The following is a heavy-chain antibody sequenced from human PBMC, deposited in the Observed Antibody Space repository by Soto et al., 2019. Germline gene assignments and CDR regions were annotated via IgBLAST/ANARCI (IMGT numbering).Heavy chain of an antibody. CDR2: ISYDGSNK. CDR1: GFTFSSYG. V-gene: IGHV3-30*18. J-gene: IGHJ6*02. D-gene: IGHD2-2*01. Sequence: QVQLVESGGGVVQPGRSLRLSCAASGFTFSSYGMHWVRQAPGKGLEWVAVISYDGSNKYYADSVKGRFTISRDNSKNTLYLQMNSLRAEDTAVYYCAKEVVPAAFGYYYGMDVWGQGTTVTVSS. CDR3: AKEVVPAAFGYYYGMDV.